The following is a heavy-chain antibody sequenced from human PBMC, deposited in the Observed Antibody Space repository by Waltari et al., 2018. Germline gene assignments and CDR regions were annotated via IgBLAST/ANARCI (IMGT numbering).Heavy chain of an antibody. J-gene: IGHJ1*01. Sequence: DVKMVESGGGLVQREGSLRLSCTGSGLLFNKYWMHWVRQAPGKGPEWISHINFDGSDTDYADSVRGRFTISRDNVKRTLFLQMNSLRVDDTAVYFCARVTLLRGAHWGQGTLVTVSS. V-gene: IGHV3-74*01. CDR3: ARVTLLRGAH. D-gene: IGHD3-10*01. CDR2: INFDGSDT. CDR1: GLLFNKYW.